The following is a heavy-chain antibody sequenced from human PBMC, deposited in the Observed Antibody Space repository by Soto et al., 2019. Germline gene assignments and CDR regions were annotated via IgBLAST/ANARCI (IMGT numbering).Heavy chain of an antibody. D-gene: IGHD3-10*01. Sequence: SGPTLVNPTQTLTLPFTFSGFSLPTICSRVRWIRHPPGKALEWLARIDWDDDKFYSTSLKTRLNISKDTSKNQVVLTMTNMDPVDTATYYCARTSGYYYGSGSYYNDAIDYWGQGTLVTVSS. J-gene: IGHJ4*02. CDR2: IDWDDDK. CDR1: GFSLPTICSR. V-gene: IGHV2-70*04. CDR3: ARTSGYYYGSGSYYNDAIDY.